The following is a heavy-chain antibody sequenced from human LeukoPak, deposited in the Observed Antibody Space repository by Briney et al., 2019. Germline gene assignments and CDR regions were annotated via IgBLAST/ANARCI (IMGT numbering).Heavy chain of an antibody. CDR3: AKENRGYSYGYYFDY. V-gene: IGHV3-30*18. J-gene: IGHJ4*02. Sequence: PGRSLRLSCAASGFTFSSYGMHWVRQAPGKGLEWVAVISYDGSNKYYADSVKGRFTISRDNSKNTLYLQMNSLRAEDTAVYYCAKENRGYSYGYYFDYWGRGTLVTVSS. D-gene: IGHD5-18*01. CDR1: GFTFSSYG. CDR2: ISYDGSNK.